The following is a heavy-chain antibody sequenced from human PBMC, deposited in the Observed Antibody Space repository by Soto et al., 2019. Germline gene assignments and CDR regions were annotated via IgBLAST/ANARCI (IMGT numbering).Heavy chain of an antibody. J-gene: IGHJ6*02. V-gene: IGHV3-48*03. CDR3: ARDEDKVRGIFPYAFGMDL. D-gene: IGHD3-10*01. CDR1: GFTFSNYE. Sequence: GGSLRLSCTASGFTFSNYEVNWVRQAPGKGLEWLSYVSKSGTTTYYADAVKGRLTISRDNAKSSLYLEVNNLRAEDTAVYYCARDEDKVRGIFPYAFGMDLWGQGTVVTVSS. CDR2: VSKSGTTT.